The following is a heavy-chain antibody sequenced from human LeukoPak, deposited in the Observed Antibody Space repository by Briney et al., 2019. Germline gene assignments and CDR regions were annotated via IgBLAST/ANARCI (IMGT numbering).Heavy chain of an antibody. Sequence: ASVKVSFKASGYTFTGYYMHWVRQAPGQGLEWMGWINPNSGGTNYAQKFQGRVTMTRDTSISTAYMELSRLRSDDTAVYYCARDNPGGYCSSTSCYSEYFQHWGQGTLVTVSS. CDR2: INPNSGGT. V-gene: IGHV1-2*02. D-gene: IGHD2-2*01. CDR1: GYTFTGYY. CDR3: ARDNPGGYCSSTSCYSEYFQH. J-gene: IGHJ1*01.